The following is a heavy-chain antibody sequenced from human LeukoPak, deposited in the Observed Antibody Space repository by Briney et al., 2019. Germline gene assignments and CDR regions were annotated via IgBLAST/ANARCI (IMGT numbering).Heavy chain of an antibody. D-gene: IGHD4/OR15-4a*01. CDR1: GFTFSDHA. CDR2: FSDTT. V-gene: IGHV3-23*01. Sequence: PGGSLRLSCAASGFTFSDHAMSWVRQALGKGLEWVSSFSDTTYYADSVKGRFTISRDNSKNTLYLQMNNLRAEDTAVYYCAKRPAGAKGYFDYWGQGTLVTVSS. CDR3: AKRPAGAKGYFDY. J-gene: IGHJ4*02.